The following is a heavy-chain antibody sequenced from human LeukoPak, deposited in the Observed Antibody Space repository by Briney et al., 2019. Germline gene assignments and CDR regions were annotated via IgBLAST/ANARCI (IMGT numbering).Heavy chain of an antibody. J-gene: IGHJ4*02. CDR3: VRQSTGLDY. V-gene: IGHV3-30-3*01. Sequence: GGSLRLACAASGFTFSTHIMHWVRQAPGKGLEWVAVIEPDETTKYHADSVKGRFTISRDNSENTLYLQLDSLRSEDTGLYYCVRQSTGLDYWGQGTLVTVSS. CDR1: GFTFSTHI. CDR2: IEPDETTK. D-gene: IGHD5/OR15-5a*01.